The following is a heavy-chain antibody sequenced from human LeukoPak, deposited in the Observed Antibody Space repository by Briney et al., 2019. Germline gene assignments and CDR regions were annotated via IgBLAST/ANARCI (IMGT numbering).Heavy chain of an antibody. J-gene: IGHJ4*02. CDR1: GSTFSRYA. CDR3: AKDRAAFYYDSGVAFDY. Sequence: GGSLRLSCAASGSTFSRYAMSWVRQAPGNGLEWVSAITLSGATTYYADSVKGRVTISRDNSKNTLYLQMNSLRADDTAVYYCAKDRAAFYYDSGVAFDYWGQGTLVTVSS. CDR2: ITLSGATT. D-gene: IGHD3-22*01. V-gene: IGHV3-23*01.